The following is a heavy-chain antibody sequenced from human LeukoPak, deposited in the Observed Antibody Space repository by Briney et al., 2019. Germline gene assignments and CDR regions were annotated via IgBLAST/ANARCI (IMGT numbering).Heavy chain of an antibody. Sequence: SETLSLTCAVYGGSISSYYWSWIRQPAGKGLEWIGRIYTSGSTNYNPSLKSRVTISVDTSKNQFSPRLSSVTAADTAVYYCARGRGYSIVVGAYYYYYYMDVWGKGTTVTVSS. CDR1: GGSISSYY. CDR3: ARGRGYSIVVGAYYYYYYMDV. D-gene: IGHD3-22*01. CDR2: IYTSGST. J-gene: IGHJ6*03. V-gene: IGHV4-59*10.